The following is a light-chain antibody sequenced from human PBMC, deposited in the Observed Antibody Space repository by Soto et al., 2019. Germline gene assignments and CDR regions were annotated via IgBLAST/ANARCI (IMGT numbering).Light chain of an antibody. J-gene: IGLJ3*02. CDR2: EVR. V-gene: IGLV2-14*01. CDR1: SSDVGGYNH. CDR3: ATWDDSLNGLV. Sequence: QSALTQPASVSGSPGQSITISCTGTSSDVGGYNHVSWYQQHPGKAPKLIIYEVRNRPSGVSNRLSGSKSGTSASLAISGLQSEDEADYHCATWDDSLNGLVFGGGTKLTVL.